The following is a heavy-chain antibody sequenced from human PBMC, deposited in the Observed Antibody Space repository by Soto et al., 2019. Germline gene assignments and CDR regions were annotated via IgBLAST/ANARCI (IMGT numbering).Heavy chain of an antibody. V-gene: IGHV1-2*02. J-gene: IGHJ5*02. Sequence: ASVKVSCKAFGYTFTGYYMHWGRQAPGQGLEWMGWINPNGGGTNSAQKFQGRVTMTRDTSISTAYMELSSLTSDDTAVYYCARDLIGVSPWFAPWGQGTLVTVSS. CDR3: ARDLIGVSPWFAP. D-gene: IGHD2-8*01. CDR1: GYTFTGYY. CDR2: INPNGGGT.